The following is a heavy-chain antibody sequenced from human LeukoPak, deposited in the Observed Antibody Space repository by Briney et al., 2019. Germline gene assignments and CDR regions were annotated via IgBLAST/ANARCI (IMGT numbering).Heavy chain of an antibody. J-gene: IGHJ6*03. CDR2: ISSSGSTI. CDR3: ARALGSSSGYYYYMDV. D-gene: IGHD6-6*01. Sequence: GGSLRLSCAASGFTFSDYYMGWIRQAPGKGLEWVSYISSSGSTIYYADSVKGRFTISRDNAKNSLYLQMNSLRAEDTAVYYCARALGSSSGYYYYMDVWGKGTTVTVSS. V-gene: IGHV3-11*04. CDR1: GFTFSDYY.